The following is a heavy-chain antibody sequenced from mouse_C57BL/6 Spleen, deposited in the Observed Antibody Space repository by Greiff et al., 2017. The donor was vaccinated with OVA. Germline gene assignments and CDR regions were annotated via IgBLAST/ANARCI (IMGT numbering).Heavy chain of an antibody. CDR2: ISSGSSTI. D-gene: IGHD2-2*01. Sequence: EVNLVESGGGLVKPGGSLKLSCAASGFTFSDYGMHWVRQAPEKGLEWVAYISSGSSTIYYADTVKGRFTISRDNAKNTLFLQMTSLRSEDTAMYYCARPYGYDGGYFDYWGQGTTLTVSS. CDR3: ARPYGYDGGYFDY. V-gene: IGHV5-17*01. J-gene: IGHJ2*01. CDR1: GFTFSDYG.